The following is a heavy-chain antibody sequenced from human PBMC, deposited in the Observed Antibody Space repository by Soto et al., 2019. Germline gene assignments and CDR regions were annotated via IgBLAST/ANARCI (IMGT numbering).Heavy chain of an antibody. Sequence: EVQLVESGGGLVQPGGSLRLSCAASGFTFSSYWMSWVRQAPGKGLEWVANIKQDGSEKYYVDSVKGRFTIYRDNAKNSLYLQMNNLRAEDTAVYYCARRGYSYGSPYYYYYYMDVLGKGTTVTVSS. D-gene: IGHD5-18*01. J-gene: IGHJ6*03. CDR2: IKQDGSEK. V-gene: IGHV3-7*01. CDR1: GFTFSSYW. CDR3: ARRGYSYGSPYYYYYYMDV.